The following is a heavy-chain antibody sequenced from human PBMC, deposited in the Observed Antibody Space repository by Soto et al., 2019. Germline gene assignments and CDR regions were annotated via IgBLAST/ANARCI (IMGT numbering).Heavy chain of an antibody. Sequence: QVQLVQSGAEVKTPGSSVKVSCKASGGTFSSYAISWVRQAPGQGLEWMGGIIPIFGTANYAQKFQGRVTITADEYTRKAYMELSSLRSEDTAVYYCARDQVEYSSGWGFDYWGQGTLVTVSS. V-gene: IGHV1-69*12. J-gene: IGHJ4*02. CDR1: GGTFSSYA. D-gene: IGHD6-19*01. CDR3: ARDQVEYSSGWGFDY. CDR2: IIPIFGTA.